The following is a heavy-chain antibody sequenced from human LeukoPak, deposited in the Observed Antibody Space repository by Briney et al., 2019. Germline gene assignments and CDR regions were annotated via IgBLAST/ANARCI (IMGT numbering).Heavy chain of an antibody. J-gene: IGHJ4*02. CDR1: GYTFTSYG. CDR2: ISAYNGNT. Sequence: ASVKVSCKASGYTFTSYGISWVRQAPGQGLEWMGWISAYNGNTNYAQKLQGRVTMTTDTSTSTAYMELRSLRAEDTALYYCARRDYDSSGYFFDYWGQGTLVTVSS. CDR3: ARRDYDSSGYFFDY. V-gene: IGHV1-18*01. D-gene: IGHD3-22*01.